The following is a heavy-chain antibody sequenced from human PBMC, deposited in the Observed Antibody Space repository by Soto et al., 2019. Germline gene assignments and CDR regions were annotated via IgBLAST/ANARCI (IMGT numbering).Heavy chain of an antibody. Sequence: ASVKVSCKVSGYTLTELSMHWVRQAPGKGLEWMGGFDPEDGETIYAQKFQGRVTMTEDTSTDTAYMELSSLRSEDTAVYYCATGPLGCGHCDYWGQGTLVTVSS. CDR2: FDPEDGET. J-gene: IGHJ4*02. D-gene: IGHD2-21*01. CDR1: GYTLTELS. CDR3: ATGPLGCGHCDY. V-gene: IGHV1-24*01.